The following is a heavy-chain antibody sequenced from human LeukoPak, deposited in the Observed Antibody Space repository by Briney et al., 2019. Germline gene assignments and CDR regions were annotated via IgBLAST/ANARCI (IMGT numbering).Heavy chain of an antibody. CDR2: IYWNDDK. CDR1: GFSLSTSGVG. Sequence: SGPTLVNPTQTLTLTCTFSGFSLSTSGVGVGWIRRPSGKALEWLALIYWNDDKRYSPSLKSRLTITKDTSKNQVVLTMTNMDPVNTATYYCAHSIQGRYGDHEPFDYWGQGTLVTVSS. J-gene: IGHJ4*02. D-gene: IGHD4-17*01. CDR3: AHSIQGRYGDHEPFDY. V-gene: IGHV2-5*01.